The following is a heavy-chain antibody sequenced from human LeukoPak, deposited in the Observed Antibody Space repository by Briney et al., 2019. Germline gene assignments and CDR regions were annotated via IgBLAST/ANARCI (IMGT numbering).Heavy chain of an antibody. V-gene: IGHV4-59*08. CDR1: GGSINSYY. Sequence: SETLSLTCTVSGGSINSYYWSWIRQPPGKGLEWIGYIHYTGRTNYNPSLKSRVIISVDTSKPQFSLKLSSVTAADTAVYYCARQGGIAAAGREHNWFDPWGQGTLVTVSS. J-gene: IGHJ5*02. D-gene: IGHD6-13*01. CDR2: IHYTGRT. CDR3: ARQGGIAAAGREHNWFDP.